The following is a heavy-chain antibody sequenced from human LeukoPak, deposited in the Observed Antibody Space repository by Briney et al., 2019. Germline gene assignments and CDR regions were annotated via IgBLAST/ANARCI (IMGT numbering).Heavy chain of an antibody. CDR2: SSVYNGNT. V-gene: IGHV1-18*01. D-gene: IGHD3-10*01. Sequence: GASVKVSCKASGYSFSTYGISWVRQAPGQGLEWMGWSSVYNGNTHYAQHLQGRVTMTTDTSTRTAYMELRSLRSDDTAVYYCARDPMVRDPGRTSVGEYYFDYWGQGTLVTVSS. CDR1: GYSFSTYG. CDR3: ARDPMVRDPGRTSVGEYYFDY. J-gene: IGHJ4*02.